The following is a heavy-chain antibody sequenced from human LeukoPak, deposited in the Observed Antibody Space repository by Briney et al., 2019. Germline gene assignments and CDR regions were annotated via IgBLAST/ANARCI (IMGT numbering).Heavy chain of an antibody. CDR2: MKGTGET. V-gene: IGHV3-23*01. J-gene: IGHJ4*02. CDR1: GLSFSSFA. Sequence: GGSLRISCAASGLSFSSFAMSWVRQAPAKGPEWLSSMKGTGETFYADSVRGRCTLFRDGSRNTVYLQLNNLRVEDTAVYYCARASWVSTADAVRWGQGTVVTVSS. D-gene: IGHD3-16*01. CDR3: ARASWVSTADAVR.